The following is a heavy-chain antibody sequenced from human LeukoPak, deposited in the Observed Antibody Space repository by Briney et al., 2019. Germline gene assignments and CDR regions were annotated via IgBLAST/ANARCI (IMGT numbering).Heavy chain of an antibody. D-gene: IGHD3-22*01. V-gene: IGHV1-69*13. CDR1: GGTFSSYA. Sequence: SVKVSCKASGGTFSSYAISWVRQAPGQGLEWMGGIIPIFGTANYAQKFQGRVTITADESTSTAYMELSSLRSEDTAVYYCARKFSAYYYGSSGYYPFGYWGQGTLVTVSS. CDR3: ARKFSAYYYGSSGYYPFGY. J-gene: IGHJ4*02. CDR2: IIPIFGTA.